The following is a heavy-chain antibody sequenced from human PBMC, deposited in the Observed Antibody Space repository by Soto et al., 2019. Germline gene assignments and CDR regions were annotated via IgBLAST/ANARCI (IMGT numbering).Heavy chain of an antibody. J-gene: IGHJ6*02. V-gene: IGHV6-1*01. Sequence: SQTLSLTCAISGDSGSSNSAAWNLIRQSPSRGLEWLGRTYYRSKWYNDYAVSVKSRITINPDTSKNQFSLQLNSVTPEDTAVYYCARDLKITMVRGVMADYYYYGMDVWGQGTTVTVSS. CDR2: TYYRSKWYN. CDR1: GDSGSSNSAA. CDR3: ARDLKITMVRGVMADYYYYGMDV. D-gene: IGHD3-10*01.